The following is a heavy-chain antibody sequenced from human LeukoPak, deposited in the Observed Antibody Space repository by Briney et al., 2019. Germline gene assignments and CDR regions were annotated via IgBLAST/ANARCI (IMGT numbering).Heavy chain of an antibody. V-gene: IGHV5-51*01. CDR3: AILNHPDGRVY. Sequence: GESLKISCKGSGYRFNAYWIAWVRQLPGKGLEWMAIIYAGDSDTKYSPSFQGQVSISTDRSISTAYLQWSSLKASDTAMYYCAILNHPDGRVYWGQGTLVTVSS. CDR2: IYAGDSDT. J-gene: IGHJ4*02. D-gene: IGHD5-24*01. CDR1: GYRFNAYW.